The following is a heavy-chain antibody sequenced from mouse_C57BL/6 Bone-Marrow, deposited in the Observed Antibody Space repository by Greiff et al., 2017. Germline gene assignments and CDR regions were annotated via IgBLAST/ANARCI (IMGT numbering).Heavy chain of an antibody. CDR1: GFTFSDFY. CDR2: SRNKANDYTT. D-gene: IGHD2-4*01. CDR3: AREGIYYDYDWYFDV. J-gene: IGHJ1*03. V-gene: IGHV7-1*01. Sequence: EVQLMESGGGLVQSGRSLRLSCATSGFTFSDFYMEWVRHAPGTGLEWIAASRNKANDYTTEYSASVKGRFIVSRDTSQSILYLQMNALRAEDTAIYYCAREGIYYDYDWYFDVWGTGTTVTVSS.